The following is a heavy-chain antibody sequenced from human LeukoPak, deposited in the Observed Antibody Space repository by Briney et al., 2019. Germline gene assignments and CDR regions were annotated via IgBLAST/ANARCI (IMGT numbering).Heavy chain of an antibody. CDR1: GYTFNSYA. CDR3: ARSPAAGYYYYYYMDV. J-gene: IGHJ6*03. CDR2: ISTYNGIT. D-gene: IGHD6-13*01. V-gene: IGHV1-18*01. Sequence: ASVKVSCKASGYTFNSYAITWVRQAPGQGLEWMGWISTYNGITSYAQKLQGRVTMTTDTSTSTAYMELRSLRSDDTAVYYCARSPAAGYYYYYYMDVWGKGTTVTVSS.